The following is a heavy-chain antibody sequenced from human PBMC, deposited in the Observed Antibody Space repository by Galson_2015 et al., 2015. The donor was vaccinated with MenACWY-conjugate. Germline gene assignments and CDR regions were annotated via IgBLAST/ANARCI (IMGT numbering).Heavy chain of an antibody. V-gene: IGHV3-23*01. CDR2: ISGSTTAT. J-gene: IGHJ4*02. D-gene: IGHD6-25*01. Sequence: SLRLSCAASGFTFSTYGMTWVRQGPGKGLEWVSAISGSTTATFYADSVKGRLTISRDNSRNTLYLQMNNLRVEDTAIYYCAKGLRASGFNSDYWGRGNLVTVPS. CDR3: AKGLRASGFNSDY. CDR1: GFTFSTYG.